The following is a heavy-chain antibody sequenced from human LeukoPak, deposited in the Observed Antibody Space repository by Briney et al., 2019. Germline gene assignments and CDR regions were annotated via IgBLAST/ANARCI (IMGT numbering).Heavy chain of an antibody. J-gene: IGHJ5*02. CDR1: GGSFSGYY. CDR3: ASRDYYDSSGYPWNWFDP. Sequence: SETLSLTCAVYGGSFSGYYWSWIRQPPGKGLEWIGEINHSGSTNYNPSLKSRVTISVDTSKNQFSLKLSSVTAADTAVYYCASRDYYDSSGYPWNWFDPWGQGTWSPSPQ. CDR2: INHSGST. D-gene: IGHD3-22*01. V-gene: IGHV4-34*01.